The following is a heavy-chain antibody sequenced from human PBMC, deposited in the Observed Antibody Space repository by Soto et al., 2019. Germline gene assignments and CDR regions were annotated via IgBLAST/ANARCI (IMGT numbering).Heavy chain of an antibody. D-gene: IGHD3-22*01. J-gene: IGHJ4*02. Sequence: GGSLRLSCAASGFTFSSYAMSWVRQAPGKGLEWVSAISGSGGSTYSADSVKGRFTISRDNSKNTLYLQMNSLRAEDTAVYYCAKDGPSMILEVNKYYFDYWGQGTLVTVSS. CDR3: AKDGPSMILEVNKYYFDY. V-gene: IGHV3-23*01. CDR2: ISGSGGST. CDR1: GFTFSSYA.